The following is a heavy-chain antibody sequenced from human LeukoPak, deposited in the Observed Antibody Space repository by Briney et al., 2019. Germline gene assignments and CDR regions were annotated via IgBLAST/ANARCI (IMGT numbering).Heavy chain of an antibody. Sequence: GASVKVSCKASGYTFTSYGISWVRQAPGQGLEWMGWISAYNGNTNYAQKLQGRVTMTTDTSTSTAYMELRSLRSDDTAVYYYARDMGSSWSTLTYYYYYMDVWGKGTTVTVSS. V-gene: IGHV1-18*01. J-gene: IGHJ6*03. CDR1: GYTFTSYG. CDR3: ARDMGSSWSTLTYYYYYMDV. D-gene: IGHD6-13*01. CDR2: ISAYNGNT.